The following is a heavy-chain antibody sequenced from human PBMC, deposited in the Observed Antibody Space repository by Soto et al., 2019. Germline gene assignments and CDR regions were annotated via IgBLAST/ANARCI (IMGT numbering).Heavy chain of an antibody. J-gene: IGHJ3*02. CDR2: ISAYNGNT. CDR3: ATPLPATVTGVAARTTALDAFDI. D-gene: IGHD4-17*01. V-gene: IGHV1-18*01. Sequence: GASVKVSCKASGYTFTSYGISWVRQAPGQGLEWMGWISAYNGNTNYAQKLQGRVTMTTDTSTSTAYMELRSLRSDDTAVYYCATPLPATVTGVAARTTALDAFDIWGQGTMVTVSS. CDR1: GYTFTSYG.